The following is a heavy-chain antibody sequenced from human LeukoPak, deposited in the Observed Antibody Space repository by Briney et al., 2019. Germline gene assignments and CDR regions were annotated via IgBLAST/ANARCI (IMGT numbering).Heavy chain of an antibody. V-gene: IGHV1-8*03. Sequence: GASVKVSCKASGYTFTSYDINWVRQATGQGLEWMGWMNPNSGNTGYAQKFQGRVTITRNTSISTAYMELSSLRSDDTAVYYCALVGATGRLFDYWGQGTLVTVSS. J-gene: IGHJ4*02. CDR1: GYTFTSYD. CDR3: ALVGATGRLFDY. D-gene: IGHD1-26*01. CDR2: MNPNSGNT.